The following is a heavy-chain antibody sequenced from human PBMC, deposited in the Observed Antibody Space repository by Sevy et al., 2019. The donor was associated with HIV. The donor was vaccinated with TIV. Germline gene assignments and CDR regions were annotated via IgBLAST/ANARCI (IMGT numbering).Heavy chain of an antibody. V-gene: IGHV3-7*01. J-gene: IGHJ4*02. Sequence: GESLKISCAASGFTFSSYWMSWVRQAPGKGLEWVANIKQDGSEKYYVDSVKGRFTISRDNAKNSRYLQMNSLRAEDTAVYYCARGWILWFGVLPPLVFDYWGQGTLVTVSS. CDR1: GFTFSSYW. D-gene: IGHD3-10*01. CDR3: ARGWILWFGVLPPLVFDY. CDR2: IKQDGSEK.